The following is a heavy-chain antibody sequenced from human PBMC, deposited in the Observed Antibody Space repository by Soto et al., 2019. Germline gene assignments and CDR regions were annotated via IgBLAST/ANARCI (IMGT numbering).Heavy chain of an antibody. J-gene: IGHJ4*02. D-gene: IGHD6-19*01. Sequence: PGGSLRLSCAASGFTFSSYAMSWVRQAPWKGLEWVSAISGSGGTTYYADSVKGRFTISRDNSKNTLYLQMNSLRAEDTAVYYCAKGSVGSGWYWGQGTLVTVSS. V-gene: IGHV3-23*01. CDR1: GFTFSSYA. CDR3: AKGSVGSGWY. CDR2: ISGSGGTT.